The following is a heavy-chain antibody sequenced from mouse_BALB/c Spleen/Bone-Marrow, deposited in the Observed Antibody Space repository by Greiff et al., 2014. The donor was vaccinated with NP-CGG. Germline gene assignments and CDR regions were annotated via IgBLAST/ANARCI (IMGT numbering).Heavy chain of an antibody. CDR3: ARGKGIYLGFAY. D-gene: IGHD2-1*01. Sequence: EEELGQKGDSVMESTTKTGDNFKDTYLNWVKQRPEQGLEWFGRFEPANGNTKYDPKFQGKATITTDTSANTAYLQCFLLTSEDTAVYYCARGKGIYLGFAYWGQGTLVTVSA. J-gene: IGHJ3*01. CDR2: FEPANGNT. CDR1: GDNFKDTY. V-gene: IGHV14-3*02.